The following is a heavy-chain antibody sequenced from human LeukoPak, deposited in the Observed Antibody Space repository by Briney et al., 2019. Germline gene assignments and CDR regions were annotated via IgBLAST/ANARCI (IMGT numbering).Heavy chain of an antibody. CDR2: INPSGGST. D-gene: IGHD3-3*01. J-gene: IGHJ5*02. CDR1: GYTFTSYY. CDR3: ARLRNTHSPRITIFPFDP. Sequence: ASVTVSCKSSGYTFTSYYMHWVRQAPAQGLEWMGIINPSGGSTSYSQKFQGRVTMTRDISTSTVYMELSSLRSEATAVYYCARLRNTHSPRITIFPFDPWGQGTLVTVSS. V-gene: IGHV1-46*01.